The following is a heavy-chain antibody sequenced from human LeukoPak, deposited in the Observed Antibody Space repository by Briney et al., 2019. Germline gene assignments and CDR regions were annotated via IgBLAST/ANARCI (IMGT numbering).Heavy chain of an antibody. D-gene: IGHD3-22*01. CDR1: GYTFTGYY. J-gene: IGHJ5*02. V-gene: IGHV1-46*01. Sequence: ASVKVSCKASGYTFTGYYMHWVRQAPGQGLEWMGIINPSGGSTSYAQKFQGRVTMTRDMSTSTVYMELSSLRSEDTAVYYCARYYYDSSGYYPRGGSWWFDPWGQGTLVTVSS. CDR3: ARYYYDSSGYYPRGGSWWFDP. CDR2: INPSGGST.